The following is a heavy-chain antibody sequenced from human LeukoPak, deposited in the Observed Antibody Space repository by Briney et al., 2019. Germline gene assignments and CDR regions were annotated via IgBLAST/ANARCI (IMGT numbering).Heavy chain of an antibody. D-gene: IGHD2-15*01. CDR3: ARRTGSGGRTFDY. CDR2: INHSGST. CDR1: GGSFSGYY. J-gene: IGHJ4*02. Sequence: SETLSLTCAVYGGSFSGYYWSWIRQPPGKGLEWIGEINHSGSTNYNPSLKSRVTISVDTSKNQFSLKLSSVTAADTAVYYCARRTGSGGRTFDYWGQGTLVTVSS. V-gene: IGHV4-34*01.